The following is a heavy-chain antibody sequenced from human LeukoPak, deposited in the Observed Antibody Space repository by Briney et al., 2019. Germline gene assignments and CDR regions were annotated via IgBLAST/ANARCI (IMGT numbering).Heavy chain of an antibody. V-gene: IGHV1-69*13. CDR2: IITIFGTA. Sequence: SVKVSCKASGGTFSSYAISWVRQAPGQGLEWMGGIITIFGTANYAQKFQGRVTITADESTSTAYMELSSLRSEDTAVYYCARDKLTNYDFWSGYDYWGQGTLVTVSS. CDR3: ARDKLTNYDFWSGYDY. D-gene: IGHD3-3*01. J-gene: IGHJ4*02. CDR1: GGTFSSYA.